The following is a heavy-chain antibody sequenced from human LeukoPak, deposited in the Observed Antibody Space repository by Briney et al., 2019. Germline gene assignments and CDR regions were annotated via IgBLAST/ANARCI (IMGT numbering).Heavy chain of an antibody. V-gene: IGHV4-4*02. Sequence: SETLSLTCAVSGGSISSSNWWSWVRQPPGKGLEWIGEVYHSGTINYNPSLKSRVTISVDKSKNQFSLKLSSVTAADTAVYYCARDRVGATRSVEWFDPWGQGTLVTVSS. J-gene: IGHJ5*02. D-gene: IGHD1-26*01. CDR1: GGSISSSNW. CDR2: VYHSGTI. CDR3: ARDRVGATRSVEWFDP.